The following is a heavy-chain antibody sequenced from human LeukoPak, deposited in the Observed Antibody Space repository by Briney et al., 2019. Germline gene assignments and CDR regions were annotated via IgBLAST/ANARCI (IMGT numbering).Heavy chain of an antibody. CDR3: ARGRSITILRGVAISDGFDM. CDR2: IDTTSSYI. CDR1: GFTFGRHG. Sequence: PGGSLRLSCAASGFTFGRHGMNWVRQAPGKGLEWVSFIDTTSSYIYYADSMKGRFTISRDNAKNSLYLEMNSLRAEDTAVYYCARGRSITILRGVAISDGFDMWGQGTMVIVSS. J-gene: IGHJ3*02. D-gene: IGHD3-10*01. V-gene: IGHV3-21*01.